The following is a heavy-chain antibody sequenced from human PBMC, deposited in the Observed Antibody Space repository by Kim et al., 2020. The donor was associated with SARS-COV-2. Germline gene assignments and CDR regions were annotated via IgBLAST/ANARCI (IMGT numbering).Heavy chain of an antibody. CDR2: IDQDGGEE. J-gene: IGHJ4*01. Sequence: GGSLRLSCAASGFTFSAYWMTWVRQAPGKGLEWVADIDQDGGEENYVDFVKGRFTISRDNAKNSLSLQMNSLRAEDTAVYYCARYPRVGVTAFDYWGQGILVTVSS. CDR1: GFTFSAYW. D-gene: IGHD3-22*01. V-gene: IGHV3-7*01. CDR3: ARYPRVGVTAFDY.